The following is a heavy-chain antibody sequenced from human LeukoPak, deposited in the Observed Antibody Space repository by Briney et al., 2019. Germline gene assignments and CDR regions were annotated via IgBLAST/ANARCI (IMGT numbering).Heavy chain of an antibody. CDR1: GGSISSYY. Sequence: SETLSLTCTVSGGSISSYYWSWIRQPPGKGLEWIGYIYHSGSTKYNPSLKSRVTMSVDTSKNQFSLKLSSVTAADTAVYYCARDGYSGNDGLWGQGTLVTVSS. V-gene: IGHV4-59*01. D-gene: IGHD5-12*01. CDR3: ARDGYSGNDGL. J-gene: IGHJ4*02. CDR2: IYHSGST.